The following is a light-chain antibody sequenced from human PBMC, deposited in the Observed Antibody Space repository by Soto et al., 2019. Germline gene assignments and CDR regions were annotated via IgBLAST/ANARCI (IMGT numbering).Light chain of an antibody. CDR3: QQRSNWPPT. CDR2: EAS. Sequence: EIVLTQSPATLSLSPGERATLSCRASQSVSSYLAWYQQKPGQAPRLLIYEASNRATGIPARFSGSGSGTDFTLTISSLEPEDFAVYYCQQRSNWPPTFGQGTLLEIK. V-gene: IGKV3-11*01. J-gene: IGKJ5*01. CDR1: QSVSSY.